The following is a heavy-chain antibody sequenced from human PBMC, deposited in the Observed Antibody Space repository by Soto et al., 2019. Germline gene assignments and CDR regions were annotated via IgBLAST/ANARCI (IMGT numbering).Heavy chain of an antibody. Sequence: ASVKVSCKASGYTFTSYGISWVRQAPGQGLEWMGWISAYNGNTNYAQKLQGRVTMTTDTSTSTAYMELRSLRSDDTAVYYCARQEIVVVPAAIDYWGQGTLVTVSS. V-gene: IGHV1-18*01. D-gene: IGHD2-2*01. CDR3: ARQEIVVVPAAIDY. CDR2: ISAYNGNT. CDR1: GYTFTSYG. J-gene: IGHJ4*02.